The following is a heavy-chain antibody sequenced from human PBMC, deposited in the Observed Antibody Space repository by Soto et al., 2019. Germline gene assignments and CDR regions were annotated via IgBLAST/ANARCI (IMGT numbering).Heavy chain of an antibody. J-gene: IGHJ4*02. D-gene: IGHD2-15*01. V-gene: IGHV4-59*01. Sequence: SETLSLTCTVSGGSMSSYYWTWLRQSPGRGLEWIGYISYSGSTYYNPSLKSRVTISADTSKNQFSLGMNSMIAADTAVYYCARADPDASVGYWGQGTLVTVSS. CDR1: GGSMSSYY. CDR3: ARADPDASVGY. CDR2: ISYSGST.